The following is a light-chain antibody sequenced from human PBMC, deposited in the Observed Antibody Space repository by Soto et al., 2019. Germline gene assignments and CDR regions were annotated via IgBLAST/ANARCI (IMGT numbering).Light chain of an antibody. CDR1: SSNVGSYKL. J-gene: IGLJ1*01. CDR2: EVN. V-gene: IGLV2-23*02. Sequence: QSALTQPASVSGSPGQSITISCTGTSSNVGSYKLVSWYQQHPGKAPKLMIFEVNKRPSGVSNRFSGSKSGNTASLTISGLKVEDEADYYFCSSGGSPTYVFGTGTKLTV. CDR3: CSSGGSPTYV.